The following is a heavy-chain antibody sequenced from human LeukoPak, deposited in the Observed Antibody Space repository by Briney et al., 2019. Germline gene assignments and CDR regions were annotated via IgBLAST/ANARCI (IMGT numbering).Heavy chain of an antibody. CDR3: VRDPDALDY. V-gene: IGHV3-48*02. CDR2: VRSSGYPI. J-gene: IGHJ4*02. CDR1: GFTFSGYS. Sequence: GGSLRLSCAASGFTFSGYSMNWVRQAPGKGLEWVAYVRSSGYPIHYADSVKGRFTISRDNARSSVYLQMNSLREEDTAAYYCVRDPDALDYWGQGTLVTVSS.